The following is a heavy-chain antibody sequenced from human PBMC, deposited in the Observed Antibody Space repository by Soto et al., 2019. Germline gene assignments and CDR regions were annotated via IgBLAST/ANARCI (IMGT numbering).Heavy chain of an antibody. V-gene: IGHV3-21*04. CDR2: ISSSSSNT. J-gene: IGHJ4*02. D-gene: IGHD3-10*01. Sequence: GGSLRLSCAASGFTFSSYSMNWVRQAPGKGLEWVSSISSSSSNTYYADSVKGRFTISRDNAKNPLYLQMNSLRAEDTAVYYCAKVFGSGSYYLYYFDYWGQGTLVTVSS. CDR1: GFTFSSYS. CDR3: AKVFGSGSYYLYYFDY.